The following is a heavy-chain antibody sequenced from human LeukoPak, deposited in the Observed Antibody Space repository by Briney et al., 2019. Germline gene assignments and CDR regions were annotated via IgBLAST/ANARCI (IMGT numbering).Heavy chain of an antibody. J-gene: IGHJ4*02. D-gene: IGHD2-2*03. V-gene: IGHV3-23*01. CDR2: MSGSGGST. CDR3: AKDNVDSLVVPAAHFHS. CDR1: GFTFSSYG. Sequence: GGSLRLSCAASGFTFSSYGMSWVRQAPGKGLEGFSAMSGSGGSTYYADSVKGRFNISIDNAKHRLYSQMNSLRAEDTAVYYCAKDNVDSLVVPAAHFHSWGQGTLVTVSS.